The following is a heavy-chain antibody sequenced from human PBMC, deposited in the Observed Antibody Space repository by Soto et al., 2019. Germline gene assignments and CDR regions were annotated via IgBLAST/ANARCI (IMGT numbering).Heavy chain of an antibody. CDR2: ISYSGGT. J-gene: IGHJ5*02. CDR1: GGSISSTNNY. CDR3: AREDPGDCSGGSCYSGWFDP. Sequence: QVQLQESGPGLVKPSQTLSLTCTVSGGSISSTNNYWNWIRQHPERGLESIGYISYSGGTYYNPSLKSRLTISLDTSQNQFSLKLTSVTAADTAIYYCAREDPGDCSGGSCYSGWFDPWGQGTLVTVSS. D-gene: IGHD2-15*01. V-gene: IGHV4-31*03.